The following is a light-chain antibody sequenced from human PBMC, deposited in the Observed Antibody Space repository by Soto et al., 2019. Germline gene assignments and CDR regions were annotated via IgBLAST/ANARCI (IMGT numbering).Light chain of an antibody. Sequence: DIQMTQSLCILSACLGDRVTITCLASQRISSWLAWYQQKPGKPPKLLIYDASSLEGGVPSRFSGSGSGTEFTLTISSLQPDDFATYHCQQYYSYPWTFGQGTKVDNK. CDR1: QRISSW. CDR3: QQYYSYPWT. J-gene: IGKJ1*01. CDR2: DAS. V-gene: IGKV1-5*01.